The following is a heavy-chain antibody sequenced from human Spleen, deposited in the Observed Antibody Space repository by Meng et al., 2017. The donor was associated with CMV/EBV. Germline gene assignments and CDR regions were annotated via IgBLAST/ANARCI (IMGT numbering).Heavy chain of an antibody. CDR2: INPNSGGT. J-gene: IGHJ6*02. CDR3: ASSEALGYCSSTSCYIRGDYYYGMDV. CDR1: GYTFTGYY. D-gene: IGHD2-2*02. V-gene: IGHV1-2*02. Sequence: ASVKVSCKASGYTFTGYYMHWVRQAPGQGLEWMGWINPNSGGTNYAQKFQGRVTMTRDTSISTAYMELSRLRSDDTAVYYWASSEALGYCSSTSCYIRGDYYYGMDVWGQGTTVTVSS.